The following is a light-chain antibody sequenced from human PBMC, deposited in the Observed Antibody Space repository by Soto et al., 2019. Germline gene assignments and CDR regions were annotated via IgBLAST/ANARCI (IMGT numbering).Light chain of an antibody. J-gene: IGKJ4*01. CDR3: QQRSNWHT. CDR1: QSVSSY. Sequence: EIVLTQSPATMSFSPGERATLSCRASQSVSSYLAWYQQKPGQAPRLLIYDASNRATGIPARFSGSGSGTDVNLTISSLEPEDVAVYYCQQRSNWHTFGGGTKVESK. V-gene: IGKV3-11*01. CDR2: DAS.